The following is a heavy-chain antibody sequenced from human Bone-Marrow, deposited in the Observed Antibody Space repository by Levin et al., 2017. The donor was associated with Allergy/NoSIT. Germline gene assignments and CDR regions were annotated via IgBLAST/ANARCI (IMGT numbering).Heavy chain of an antibody. J-gene: IGHJ6*02. CDR2: IGFDGTKK. V-gene: IGHV3-30*02. CDR3: ARAEDSFGFYYYGMDV. CDR1: GFTFSTYG. D-gene: IGHD5-18*01. Sequence: GGSLRLSCAASGFTFSTYGMLWVRQAPGKGLECVAFIGFDGTKKNYADSLQGRFTISRDTSNNTLYLQMKSLTVEDTAVYYCARAEDSFGFYYYGMDVWGQGTTVTVSS.